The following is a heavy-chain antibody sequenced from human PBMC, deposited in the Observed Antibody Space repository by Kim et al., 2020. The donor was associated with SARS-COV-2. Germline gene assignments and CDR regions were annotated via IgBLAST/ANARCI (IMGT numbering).Heavy chain of an antibody. V-gene: IGHV3-23*03. CDR2: IYSGGSST. CDR1: GFTFSSYA. Sequence: GGSLRLSCAASGFTFSSYAMSWVRQAPGKGLEWVSVIYSGGSSTYYADSVKGRFTISRDNSKNTLYLQMNSLRAEDTAVYYCASMMHYYDSSGYYYDDAFDIWGQGTMVTVSS. D-gene: IGHD3-22*01. J-gene: IGHJ3*02. CDR3: ASMMHYYDSSGYYYDDAFDI.